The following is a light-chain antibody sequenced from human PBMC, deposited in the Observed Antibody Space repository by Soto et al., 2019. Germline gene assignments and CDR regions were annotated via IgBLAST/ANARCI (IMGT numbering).Light chain of an antibody. CDR1: QSVSSSY. J-gene: IGKJ4*01. CDR3: QHYGTSLLT. V-gene: IGKV3-20*01. Sequence: EIVLTQSPGTLSLSPGERATLACRASQSVSSSYLAWYQQKPGQAPRLLIYGASSRATGIPDRFSGSGSGTNFILTISMVDAEYCALYYCQHYGTSLLTFGEGTKVELK. CDR2: GAS.